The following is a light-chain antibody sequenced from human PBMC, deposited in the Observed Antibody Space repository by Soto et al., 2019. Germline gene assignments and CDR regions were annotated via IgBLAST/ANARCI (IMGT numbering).Light chain of an antibody. Sequence: EIVLTQSPVTLSLSPGEGAILSCRASRPVSTYLAWYQQKPGQAPRLLIYDAYIRASGIPARFSGRGSGTDFTLIISSLEPADFAVYYCQLGDTFGGGTKVEI. CDR2: DAY. CDR3: QLGDT. V-gene: IGKV3-11*01. CDR1: RPVSTY. J-gene: IGKJ4*01.